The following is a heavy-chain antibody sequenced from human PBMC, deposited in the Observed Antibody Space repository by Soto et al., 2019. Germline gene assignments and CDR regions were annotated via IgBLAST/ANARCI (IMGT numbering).Heavy chain of an antibody. Sequence: SETLSLTCTVSGCSISSGDYYWSRIRQPPGKGLEWIGYIYYSGSTYYNPSLKSRVTISVDTSKNQFSLKLSSVTAADTAVYYCARDGGSGMDVWGQGTTVTVSS. CDR1: GCSISSGDYY. J-gene: IGHJ6*02. CDR2: IYYSGST. V-gene: IGHV4-30-4*01. D-gene: IGHD3-16*01. CDR3: ARDGGSGMDV.